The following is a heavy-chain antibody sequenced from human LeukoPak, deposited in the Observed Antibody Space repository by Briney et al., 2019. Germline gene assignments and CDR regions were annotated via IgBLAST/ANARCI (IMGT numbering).Heavy chain of an antibody. CDR3: ARGNYAGSGTPDY. CDR1: GYSISSGYD. D-gene: IGHD3-10*01. Sequence: SETLSLTCAVSGYSISSGYDWGWIRQPPGKGLEWIGSIYHSGSTYYNPSLKSRVTISVDTSKNQFSLKLSSVTAADTAVYYCARGNYAGSGTPDYGDQGTLVTVSS. CDR2: IYHSGST. J-gene: IGHJ4*02. V-gene: IGHV4-38-2*01.